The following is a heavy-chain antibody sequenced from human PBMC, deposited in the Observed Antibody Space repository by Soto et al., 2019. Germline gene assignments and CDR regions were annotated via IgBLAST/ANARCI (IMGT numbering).Heavy chain of an antibody. CDR1: GFSFRNYN. Sequence: GGSLRLSCAASGFSFRNYNLHWVRQAPGKGLEWVAVVSHDGVNKHYAESVKGRLSISRDSSRDTLYLQMNSLRPEDTAVYYCVRETQIVMVVVPTPGSPGAFDMWGQGTMVTVSS. D-gene: IGHD2-15*01. CDR3: VRETQIVMVVVPTPGSPGAFDM. V-gene: IGHV3-30-3*01. CDR2: VSHDGVNK. J-gene: IGHJ3*02.